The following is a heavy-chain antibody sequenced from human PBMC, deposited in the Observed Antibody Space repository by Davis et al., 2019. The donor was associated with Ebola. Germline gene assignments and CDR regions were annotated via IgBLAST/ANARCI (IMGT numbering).Heavy chain of an antibody. CDR1: GGTFSGYA. J-gene: IGHJ4*02. Sequence: SVKVSCKASGGTFSGYAISWVRQAPGQGLEWMGGIIPIFGTANYAQKFQGRVTITADESTSTAYMELSSLRSEDTAVYYCARDSLCGSTSCWVRYWGQGTLVTVSS. D-gene: IGHD2-2*01. V-gene: IGHV1-69*13. CDR2: IIPIFGTA. CDR3: ARDSLCGSTSCWVRY.